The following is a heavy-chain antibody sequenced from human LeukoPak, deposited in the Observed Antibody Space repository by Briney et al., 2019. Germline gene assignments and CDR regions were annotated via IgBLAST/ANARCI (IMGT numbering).Heavy chain of an antibody. V-gene: IGHV1-69*13. CDR2: IIPIFGTA. CDR1: GGTFSSYA. D-gene: IGHD3-10*01. Sequence: SVTVSCKASGGTFSSYAISWVRQAPGQGLEWMGGIIPIFGTANYAQKFQGRVTITADESTSTAYMELSSLRSEDTAVYYCARGIGGSGSYENFDYWGQGTLVTVSS. J-gene: IGHJ4*02. CDR3: ARGIGGSGSYENFDY.